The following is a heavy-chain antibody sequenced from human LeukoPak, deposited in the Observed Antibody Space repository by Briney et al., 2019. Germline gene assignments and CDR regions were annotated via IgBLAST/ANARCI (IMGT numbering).Heavy chain of an antibody. CDR3: ARERRNCGGDCYPTGFDY. D-gene: IGHD2-21*02. CDR1: GYTFTSYY. CDR2: INPSGGST. V-gene: IGHV1-46*01. J-gene: IGHJ4*02. Sequence: ASVKVSCKASGYTFTSYYMHWVRQAPGQGLEWMGIINPSGGSTSYAQKFQGRVTMTRDMSTSTVYMELSSLRSEDTAVYYCARERRNCGGDCYPTGFDYWGQGTLVTVSS.